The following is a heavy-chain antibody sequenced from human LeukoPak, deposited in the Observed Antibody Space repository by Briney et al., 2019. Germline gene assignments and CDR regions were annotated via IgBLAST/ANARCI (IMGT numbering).Heavy chain of an antibody. CDR1: GFTVGSNY. CDR2: ISYDGSNK. Sequence: GGSLRLSCAASGFTVGSNYMSWVRQAPGKGLEWVAVISYDGSNKYYADSVKGRFTISRDNSKNTLYLQMNSLRAEDTAVYYCARPIVFTPPAGIPDYWGQGTLVTVSS. V-gene: IGHV3-30*03. D-gene: IGHD2-2*02. J-gene: IGHJ4*02. CDR3: ARPIVFTPPAGIPDY.